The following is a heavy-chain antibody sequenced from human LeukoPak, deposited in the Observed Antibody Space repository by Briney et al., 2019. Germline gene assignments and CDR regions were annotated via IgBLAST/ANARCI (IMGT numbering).Heavy chain of an antibody. J-gene: IGHJ4*02. Sequence: PSETLSLTCTVSGGSVSSGSYYWSWIRQPPGKGLEWIGYIYYSGSTNYNPSLKSRVTISVDTSKNQFSLKLSSVTAADTAVYYCARVLISQGADYWGQGTLVTVSS. CDR1: GGSVSSGSYY. CDR3: ARVLISQGADY. CDR2: IYYSGST. D-gene: IGHD3-16*01. V-gene: IGHV4-61*01.